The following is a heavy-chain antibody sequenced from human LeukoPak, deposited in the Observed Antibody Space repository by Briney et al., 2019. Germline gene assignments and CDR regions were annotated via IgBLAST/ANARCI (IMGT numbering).Heavy chain of an antibody. CDR3: AKGSYYDNSGSFYFDY. D-gene: IGHD3-22*01. J-gene: IGHJ4*02. Sequence: GGSLRLSCAASGFTFSSYAMSWVRQAPGKGLEWVSGISGSGDNTYYADSVKGRFTISRDNSKNTLYVQVNSLGTEDTAAYYCAKGSYYDNSGSFYFDYWGQGTLVTVSS. CDR2: ISGSGDNT. CDR1: GFTFSSYA. V-gene: IGHV3-23*01.